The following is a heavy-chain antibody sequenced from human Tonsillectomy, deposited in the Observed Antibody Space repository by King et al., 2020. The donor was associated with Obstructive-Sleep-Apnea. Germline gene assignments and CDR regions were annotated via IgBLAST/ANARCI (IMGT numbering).Heavy chain of an antibody. J-gene: IGHJ4*02. CDR2: ISFDGSNK. Sequence: VQLVESWGGVVQPGRSLRLSCAASGFTFSGYAIHWVRQAPGKGLEWLAVISFDGSNKYYADSVKGRFTISRDSSKNTLFLQMNSLRPEDTAVYSCARDLSSGSGSTRFDFWGQGTLVTVSS. CDR1: GFTFSGYA. D-gene: IGHD3-10*01. V-gene: IGHV3-30*04. CDR3: ARDLSSGSGSTRFDF.